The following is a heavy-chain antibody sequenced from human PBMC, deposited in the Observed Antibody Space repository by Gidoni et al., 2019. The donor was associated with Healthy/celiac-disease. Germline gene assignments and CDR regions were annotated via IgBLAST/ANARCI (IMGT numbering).Heavy chain of an antibody. CDR2: IYTSGST. CDR1: AGSISRGSYY. V-gene: IGHV4-61*02. D-gene: IGHD3-3*01. Sequence: QLQLHESVPGLVKPSQTLSLPCTVSAGSISRGSYYWSWIRQPAGKGLEWIGRIYTSGSTKYNPSLKSRVTISVDTSKNQFALKLSSVTAADTAVYYCARAPIGGGLGYWGQGTLVTVSS. J-gene: IGHJ4*02. CDR3: ARAPIGGGLGY.